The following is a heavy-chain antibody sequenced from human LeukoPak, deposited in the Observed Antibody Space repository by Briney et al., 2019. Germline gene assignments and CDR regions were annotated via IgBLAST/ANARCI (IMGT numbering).Heavy chain of an antibody. CDR1: GFTFSSYS. Sequence: PGGSLRLSCSASGFTFSSYSMTWVRQAPGKGLEWVANINQDGSEKYYVDSVKGRFTVSRDNAKNSLYLQMNSLRAEDTAVYYCAKARLAPLYWGQGTLVTVSS. J-gene: IGHJ4*02. V-gene: IGHV3-7*01. D-gene: IGHD3-3*02. CDR3: AKARLAPLY. CDR2: INQDGSEK.